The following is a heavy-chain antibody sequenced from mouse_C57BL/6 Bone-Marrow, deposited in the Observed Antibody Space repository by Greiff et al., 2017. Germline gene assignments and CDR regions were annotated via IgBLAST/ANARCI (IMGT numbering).Heavy chain of an antibody. J-gene: IGHJ4*01. CDR2: ISYDGIN. D-gene: IGHD1-1*01. V-gene: IGHV3-6*01. Sequence: ESGPGLVKPSQSLSLTCSVTGYSITSGYYWNWIRQFPGNKLEWMGYISYDGINNYNPTLKNRISITRDTSKNQFFLKLNSVTTEDTATYYCARETSTVVRAMDYWGQGTSVTVSS. CDR3: ARETSTVVRAMDY. CDR1: GYSITSGYY.